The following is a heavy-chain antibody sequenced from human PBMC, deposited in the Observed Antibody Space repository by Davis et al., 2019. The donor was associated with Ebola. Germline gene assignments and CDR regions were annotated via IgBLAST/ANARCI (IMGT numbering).Heavy chain of an antibody. CDR2: LYYSGNT. CDR1: LSSFSSYY. Sequence: MPSETLSLTCTVSLSSFSSYYWSWIRQPPGKGLEWIGYLYYSGNTNYNPSLKRRVTISVDTSKNQFSLKLSSVTAADTAVYYCARGLVVVAATYFDYWGQGTLVTVTS. J-gene: IGHJ4*02. CDR3: ARGLVVVAATYFDY. D-gene: IGHD2-15*01. V-gene: IGHV4-59*01.